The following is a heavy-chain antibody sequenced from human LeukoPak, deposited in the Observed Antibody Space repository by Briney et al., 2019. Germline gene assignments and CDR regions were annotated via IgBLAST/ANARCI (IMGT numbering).Heavy chain of an antibody. CDR2: IYYSGST. J-gene: IGHJ6*02. V-gene: IGHV4-59*08. Sequence: PSETLSLTCTVSGGSISSYYWSWIRQPPGKGLEWIGYIYYSGSTNYNPSLKSRVTISVDTSKNQFSLKLSSVTAADTAVYYCVRGYQGLDVWGQGTTVTVSS. CDR1: GGSISSYY. CDR3: VRGYQGLDV. D-gene: IGHD3-22*01.